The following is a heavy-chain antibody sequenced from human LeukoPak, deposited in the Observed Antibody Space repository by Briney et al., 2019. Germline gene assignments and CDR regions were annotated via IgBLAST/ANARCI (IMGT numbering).Heavy chain of an antibody. Sequence: ASVKVSCKTSGYIFITYGISWVRQAPGQGLEWMGWINTNTGNPTYAQGFTGRFVFSLDTSVSTAYLQISSLKAEDTAVYYCARDWRRVSSLFTMVRGVTYFDYWGQGTLVTVSS. D-gene: IGHD3-10*01. CDR3: ARDWRRVSSLFTMVRGVTYFDY. CDR1: GYIFITYG. J-gene: IGHJ4*02. V-gene: IGHV7-4-1*02. CDR2: INTNTGNP.